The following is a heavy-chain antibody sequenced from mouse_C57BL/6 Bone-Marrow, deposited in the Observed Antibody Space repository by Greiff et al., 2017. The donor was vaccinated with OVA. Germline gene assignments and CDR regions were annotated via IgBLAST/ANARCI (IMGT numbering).Heavy chain of an antibody. J-gene: IGHJ4*01. V-gene: IGHV2-2*01. D-gene: IGHD1-1*01. CDR1: GFSLTSYG. CDR2: IWSGGST. CDR3: ARNYYGTFYAMDY. Sequence: VKLQESGPGLVQPSQSLSITCTVSGFSLTSYGLHWVRQSPGKGLEWLGVIWSGGSTDYNAAFISRLSISKDNSKSQVFFKMNSLQADDTAIYYCARNYYGTFYAMDYWGQGTSVTVSS.